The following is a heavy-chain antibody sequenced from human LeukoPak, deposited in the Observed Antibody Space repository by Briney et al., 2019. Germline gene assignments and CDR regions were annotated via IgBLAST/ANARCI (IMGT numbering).Heavy chain of an antibody. Sequence: ASVKVSCKASGYTFTGYYMHWVRQAPGQGLEWMGRINPNSGGTNYAQKFQGRVTMTRDTSISTAYMELSRLRSDDTAVYYCARDYYPSGWYGYWGQGTLVTVSS. CDR1: GYTFTGYY. V-gene: IGHV1-2*06. D-gene: IGHD6-19*01. J-gene: IGHJ4*02. CDR3: ARDYYPSGWYGY. CDR2: INPNSGGT.